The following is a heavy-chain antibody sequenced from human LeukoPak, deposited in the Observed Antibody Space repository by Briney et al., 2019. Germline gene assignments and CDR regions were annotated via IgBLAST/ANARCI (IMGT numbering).Heavy chain of an antibody. Sequence: GGTLRLSCAASGFTFSSYGMSWVSQAPGKGLEWVSAISGSGGSTHYADSVKGRFTISRDNSKNTLYLQMNSLRAEDTAVYYCAKGITMIVVVPYYFDYWGQGTLVTVPS. CDR1: GFTFSSYG. CDR3: AKGITMIVVVPYYFDY. J-gene: IGHJ4*02. V-gene: IGHV3-23*01. D-gene: IGHD3-22*01. CDR2: ISGSGGST.